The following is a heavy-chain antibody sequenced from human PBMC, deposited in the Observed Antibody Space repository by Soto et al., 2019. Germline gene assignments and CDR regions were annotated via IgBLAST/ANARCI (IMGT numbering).Heavy chain of an antibody. CDR1: GGSISSSSYY. CDR3: ASYYGSGSYSNIHYYYYGMDV. CDR2: IYYSGST. V-gene: IGHV4-39*01. J-gene: IGHJ6*02. Sequence: SETLSLTCTVSGGSISSSSYYWGCIRQPPGEGREWIGGIYYSGSTYYNPSLKSRVTISVDTSKNQCSLNLSSVTAADTAVYYCASYYGSGSYSNIHYYYYGMDVWGQGTTVTVSS. D-gene: IGHD3-10*01.